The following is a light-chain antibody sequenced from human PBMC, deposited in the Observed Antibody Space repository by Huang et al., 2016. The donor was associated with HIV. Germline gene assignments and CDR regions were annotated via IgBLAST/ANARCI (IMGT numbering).Light chain of an antibody. J-gene: IGKJ2*01. CDR3: QQYYTNHYT. Sequence: IVMTQSPESLTLSLGARAAINCKSSQDLFYNSTEKNDLAWYQQKPRQPPKLLLYWASTRDSGVPARFRGSGSRTNFTLTINVLQSDDSALYYCQQYYTNHYTFGQGTKLEIK. CDR2: WAS. CDR1: QDLFYNSTEKND. V-gene: IGKV4-1*01.